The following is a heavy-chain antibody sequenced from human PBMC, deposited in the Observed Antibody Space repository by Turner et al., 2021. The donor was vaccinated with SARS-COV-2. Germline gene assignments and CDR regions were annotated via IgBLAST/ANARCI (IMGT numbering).Heavy chain of an antibody. V-gene: IGHV1-69*01. J-gene: IGHJ4*02. D-gene: IGHD3-22*01. CDR1: GGTFSSYA. Sequence: QVQLVQSGAEVKQPGSSVKFSCKSSGGTFSSYAIIWLRQAPGQGLEWMGGIIPIFGTANDAQKFQGRVTITADESTSTAYMELSSLRSEDTAVYYCARVGHYDSSGYYLDYWGQGTLVTVSS. CDR2: IIPIFGTA. CDR3: ARVGHYDSSGYYLDY.